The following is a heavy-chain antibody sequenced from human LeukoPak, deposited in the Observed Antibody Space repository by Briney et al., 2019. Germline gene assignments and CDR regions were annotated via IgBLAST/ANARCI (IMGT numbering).Heavy chain of an antibody. J-gene: IGHJ4*02. CDR3: ARDHGTTFSDY. Sequence: ASVKVSCKASGGTFSSYTISWVRQALGQGLEWMGRIIPILGIANYAQKFQGRVTITADKSTSTAYMELSSLRSEDTAVYYCARDHGTTFSDYWGQGTLVTVSS. CDR1: GGTFSSYT. D-gene: IGHD1-1*01. V-gene: IGHV1-69*02. CDR2: IIPILGIA.